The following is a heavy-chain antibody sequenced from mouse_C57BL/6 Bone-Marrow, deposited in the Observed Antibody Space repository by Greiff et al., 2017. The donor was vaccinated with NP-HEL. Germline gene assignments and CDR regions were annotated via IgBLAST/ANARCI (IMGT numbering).Heavy chain of an antibody. CDR1: GFTFSDYG. CDR3: ASLDYDWGWFAY. Sequence: EVKLMESGGGLVKPGGSLKLSCAASGFTFSDYGMHWVRQAPEKGLEWVAYISSGSSTIYYADTVKGRFTISRDNAKNTLFLQMTSLRSEDTAMYYCASLDYDWGWFAYWGQGTLVTVSA. V-gene: IGHV5-17*01. D-gene: IGHD2-4*01. CDR2: ISSGSSTI. J-gene: IGHJ3*01.